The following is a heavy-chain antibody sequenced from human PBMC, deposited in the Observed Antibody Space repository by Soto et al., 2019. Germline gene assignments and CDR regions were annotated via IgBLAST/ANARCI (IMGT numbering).Heavy chain of an antibody. CDR3: ARDGAGAGNIHFDY. CDR1: GYTFSNYA. J-gene: IGHJ4*02. D-gene: IGHD2-8*02. Sequence: GASVKVSCKASGYTFSNYAIHWVRPGPGQRLEWLVWINAVNGKTKYSQKFQGGVTLPRDTSARTDYMEMSRQRAEEPTCYYWARDGAGAGNIHFDYWGQGTVVTVSS. CDR2: INAVNGKT. V-gene: IGHV1-3*01.